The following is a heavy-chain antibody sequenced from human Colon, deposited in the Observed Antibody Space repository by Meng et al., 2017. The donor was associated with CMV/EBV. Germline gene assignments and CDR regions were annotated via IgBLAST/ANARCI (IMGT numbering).Heavy chain of an antibody. CDR3: ARVLDQLLWYPMDV. J-gene: IGHJ6*02. Sequence: GESLKISCAASGFTFSTYSMNWVRQAPGKGLEWVSSISSGSSYIYYADSMKGRFTISRDNAKNSLYLQMNSLRAEDTAIYYCARVLDQLLWYPMDVWGQGTTVTVSS. CDR2: ISSGSSYI. CDR1: GFTFSTYS. D-gene: IGHD2-2*01. V-gene: IGHV3-21*01.